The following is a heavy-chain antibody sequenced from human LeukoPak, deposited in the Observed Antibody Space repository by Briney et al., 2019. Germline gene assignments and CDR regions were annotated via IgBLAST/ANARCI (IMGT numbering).Heavy chain of an antibody. V-gene: IGHV4-34*01. J-gene: IGHJ4*02. Sequence: SETLSLTCAVYGGSFSGYYWSWIRQPPGKGLEWIGEINHSGSTNYSPSLKSRVTISVDTSKNQFSLRLSSVTAADTAVYYCAREYSTHFDYWGQGTLVTVSS. D-gene: IGHD4-11*01. CDR2: INHSGST. CDR3: AREYSTHFDY. CDR1: GGSFSGYY.